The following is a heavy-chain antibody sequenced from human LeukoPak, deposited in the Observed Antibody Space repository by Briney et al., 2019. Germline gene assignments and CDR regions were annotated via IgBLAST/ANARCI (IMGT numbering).Heavy chain of an antibody. CDR1: GFTFSSYG. V-gene: IGHV3-30*18. CDR2: ISYDGSNK. D-gene: IGHD1-26*01. Sequence: GGSLRLSCAASGFTFSSYGMHWVRQAPGKGLEWVAVISYDGSNKYYADSVKGRFTISRDNSKNTLYLQMNSLRAEDTAVYYCAKEEPYIVGAALDYWGQGTLVTVSS. J-gene: IGHJ4*02. CDR3: AKEEPYIVGAALDY.